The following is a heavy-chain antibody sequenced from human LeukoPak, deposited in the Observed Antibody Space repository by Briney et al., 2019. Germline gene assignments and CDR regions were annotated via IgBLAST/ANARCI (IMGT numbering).Heavy chain of an antibody. CDR3: ARVGTYYYDSSGHNFDY. CDR2: IIPIFGTA. D-gene: IGHD3-22*01. V-gene: IGHV1-69*13. Sequence: SVKVSCKDSGGTFSSYAISWVRQAPGQGLEWMGGIIPIFGTANYAQKFQGRVTITADESTSTAYMELSSLRPEDTAVYYCARVGTYYYDSSGHNFDYWGQGTLVTVSS. J-gene: IGHJ4*02. CDR1: GGTFSSYA.